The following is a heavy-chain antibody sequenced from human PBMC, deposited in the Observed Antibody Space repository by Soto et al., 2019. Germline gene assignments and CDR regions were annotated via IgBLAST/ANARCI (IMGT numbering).Heavy chain of an antibody. J-gene: IGHJ4*02. D-gene: IGHD6-6*01. CDR1: GFTFSSYA. Sequence: HPGGSLRLSCAASGFTFSSYAMHWVRQAPGKGLEWVAVISYDGSNKYYADSVKGRFTISRDNSKNTLYLQMNSLRAEDTAVYYCARTAFTKQRSSIAARPLFDYWGQGTLVTVS. V-gene: IGHV3-30-3*01. CDR3: ARTAFTKQRSSIAARPLFDY. CDR2: ISYDGSNK.